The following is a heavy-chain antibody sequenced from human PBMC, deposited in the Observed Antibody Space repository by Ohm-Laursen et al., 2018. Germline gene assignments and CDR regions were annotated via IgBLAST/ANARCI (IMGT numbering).Heavy chain of an antibody. CDR3: ARNAAPRGGSSSAGTYYYGLDV. V-gene: IGHV3-7*01. J-gene: IGHJ6*02. CDR1: QFTFNFYW. Sequence: SLRLSCAASQFTFNFYWMSWVRQTPGKGLEWVANIKQDGSEKYYVDSVKGRFTISRDNAKNTLDLQMNSLRADDTAVYYCARNAAPRGGSSSAGTYYYGLDVWGQGTTVTVSS. CDR2: IKQDGSEK. D-gene: IGHD6-6*01.